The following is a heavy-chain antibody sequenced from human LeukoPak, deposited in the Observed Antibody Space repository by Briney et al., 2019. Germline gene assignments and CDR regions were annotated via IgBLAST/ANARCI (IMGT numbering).Heavy chain of an antibody. Sequence: SVKVSCKASGGTFSSYAISWVRQAPGQGLERMGGIIPIFGTPNYAQKFQGRVTITADESTSTAYMELSSLGSEDTVVYYCARGSGTITMVRGVFYGMDVWGQGTTVTVSS. CDR2: IIPIFGTP. CDR1: GGTFSSYA. V-gene: IGHV1-69*13. J-gene: IGHJ6*02. D-gene: IGHD3-10*01. CDR3: ARGSGTITMVRGVFYGMDV.